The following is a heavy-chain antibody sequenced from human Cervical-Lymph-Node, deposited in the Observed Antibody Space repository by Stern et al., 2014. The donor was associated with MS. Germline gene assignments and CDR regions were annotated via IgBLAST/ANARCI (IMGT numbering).Heavy chain of an antibody. V-gene: IGHV4-39*02. CDR1: GGSIRSSSYY. D-gene: IGHD2-21*02. Sequence: VQLVESGPGLVKPSETLSLTCTVSGGSIRSSSYYWGWIRQSPGKGLEWIGSLLYSGTSNYNPSLKSRVTISADTSKNNFSLKRGSVTAADTAVYYCARFPFCSGRDCYYRTLAYWGQGIRVTVSS. CDR3: ARFPFCSGRDCYYRTLAY. J-gene: IGHJ4*02. CDR2: LLYSGTS.